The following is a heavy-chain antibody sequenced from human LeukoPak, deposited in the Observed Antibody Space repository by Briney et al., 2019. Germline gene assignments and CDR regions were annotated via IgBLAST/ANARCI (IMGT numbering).Heavy chain of an antibody. J-gene: IGHJ6*02. CDR2: INPSGGST. Sequence: ASVKVSCKASGYTFTSYYMQWVRQAPGQGLEWMGLINPSGGSTSYAQKFQGRVSMTRDTSTSTVYMELSSLRSDDTAVYYCARDSSSYYYYYGMDVWGQGTTVTVSS. V-gene: IGHV1-46*01. D-gene: IGHD6-13*01. CDR3: ARDSSSYYYYYGMDV. CDR1: GYTFTSYY.